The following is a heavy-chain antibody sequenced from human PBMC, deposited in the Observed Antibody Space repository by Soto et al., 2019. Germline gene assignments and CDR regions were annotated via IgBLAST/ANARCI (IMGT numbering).Heavy chain of an antibody. CDR2: ISGSGGST. CDR1: GFTFSSYA. D-gene: IGHD3-22*01. J-gene: IGHJ4*02. V-gene: IGHV3-23*01. Sequence: GGSLRLSCAASGFTFSSYAMSWVRQAPGKGLEWVSAISGSGGSTYYADSVKGRFTISRDNSKNTLYLQMNSLRAEDTAVYYCAKAPPRVVVVSPAWFDYWRQRTLVTVS. CDR3: AKAPPRVVVVSPAWFDY.